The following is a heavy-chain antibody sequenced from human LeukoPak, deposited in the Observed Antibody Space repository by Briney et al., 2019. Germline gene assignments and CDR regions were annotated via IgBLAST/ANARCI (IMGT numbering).Heavy chain of an antibody. CDR2: ISSTSTSM. D-gene: IGHD2-2*01. J-gene: IGHJ4*02. CDR3: ARDSSRHSTRPIDY. Sequence: GGSLRLSCTTSGFNFQSYHMNWVRQAPGKGPEWVSSISSTSTSMFYADSVKGRFTISRDNAKNSLYLQMNSLRAEDTALYFCARDSSRHSTRPIDYWGQGILVTVSS. V-gene: IGHV3-21*01. CDR1: GFNFQSYH.